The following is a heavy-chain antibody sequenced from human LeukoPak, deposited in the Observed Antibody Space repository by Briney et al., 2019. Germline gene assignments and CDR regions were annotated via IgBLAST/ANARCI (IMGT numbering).Heavy chain of an antibody. V-gene: IGHV1-2*02. J-gene: IGHJ4*02. D-gene: IGHD1-26*01. Sequence: GASVKVSCKSSGYTFTSYGISWVRQAPGQGLEWMGWINPNSGGTNYAQKFQGRVTMTRDTSISTAYMELSRLRSDDTAVYYCASAKIVGATTPPFDYWGQGTLVTVSS. CDR3: ASAKIVGATTPPFDY. CDR2: INPNSGGT. CDR1: GYTFTSYG.